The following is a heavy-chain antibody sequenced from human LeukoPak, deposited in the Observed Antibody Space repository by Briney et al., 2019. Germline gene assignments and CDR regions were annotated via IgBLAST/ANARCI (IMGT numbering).Heavy chain of an antibody. CDR1: GFTFSTYA. CDR2: IARDGSFR. D-gene: IGHD2-15*01. CDR3: AREGVGAAAAENALQV. V-gene: IGHV3-30*04. J-gene: IGHJ3*01. Sequence: GGSLRLSCAASGFTFSTYAMHWVRQAPGKGLEWVAVIARDGSFRYYADSVKGRFTISRDNSKNTLFVQMSSLRVEDTAVYYCAREGVGAAAAENALQVCGQGTMVTVSS.